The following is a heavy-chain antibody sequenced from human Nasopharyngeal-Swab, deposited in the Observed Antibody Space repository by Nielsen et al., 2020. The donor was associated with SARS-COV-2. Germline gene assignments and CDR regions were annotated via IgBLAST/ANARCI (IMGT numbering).Heavy chain of an antibody. CDR1: GFTFSSYN. V-gene: IGHV3-21*01. CDR2: ISSSSSYI. J-gene: IGHJ6*02. Sequence: GGSLSLSCAASGFTFSSYNMNWVRQAPGKGLEWVSSISSSSSYIYYADSVKGRFTISRDNAKNSLYLQMNSLRAEDTAVYYCARDKGIQYCSSTSCYESMIDYYGMDVWGQGTTVTVSS. CDR3: ARDKGIQYCSSTSCYESMIDYYGMDV. D-gene: IGHD2-2*01.